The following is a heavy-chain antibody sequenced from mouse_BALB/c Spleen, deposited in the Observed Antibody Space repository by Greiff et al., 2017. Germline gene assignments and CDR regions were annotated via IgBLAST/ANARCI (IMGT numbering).Heavy chain of an antibody. D-gene: IGHD2-1*01. Sequence: EVQLQESGGGLVKPGGSLKLSCAASGFTFSDYYMYWVRQTPEKRLEWVATISDGGSYTYYPDSVKGRFTISRDNAKNNLYLQMSSLKSEDTAMYYCARDAGNSFAYWGQGTLVTVSA. CDR2: ISDGGSYT. V-gene: IGHV5-4*02. J-gene: IGHJ3*01. CDR1: GFTFSDYY. CDR3: ARDAGNSFAY.